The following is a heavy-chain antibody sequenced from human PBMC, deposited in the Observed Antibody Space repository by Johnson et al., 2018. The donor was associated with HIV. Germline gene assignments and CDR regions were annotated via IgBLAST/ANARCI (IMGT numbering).Heavy chain of an antibody. CDR2: ISGSGGST. V-gene: IGHV3-23*04. CDR3: AKDERYYDSSGGDVFDI. D-gene: IGHD3-22*01. CDR1: GFTFRSYG. J-gene: IGHJ3*02. Sequence: VQLVESGGGVVQPGGSLRLSCAASGFTFRSYGMSWVRQAPGKGLEWVSAISGSGGSTYYADSVRGRFTISRDNPKNTLYLQMNSLNAEDTAVDYCAKDERYYDSSGGDVFDIWGQGTMVTVSS.